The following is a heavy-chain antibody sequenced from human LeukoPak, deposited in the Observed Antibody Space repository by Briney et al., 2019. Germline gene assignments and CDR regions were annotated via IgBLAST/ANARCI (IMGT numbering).Heavy chain of an antibody. J-gene: IGHJ4*02. CDR1: GGSISTANYY. Sequence: SETLSLTCTVSGGSISTANYYWGWIRQPPGKGLEWIGNIFYSGSAYYNPSLKSRVTISVDTSKNQFSLKLSSVTAADTAVYYCARLRGYSYGLFDYWGQGTLVTVSS. CDR3: ARLRGYSYGLFDY. D-gene: IGHD5-18*01. CDR2: IFYSGSA. V-gene: IGHV4-39*07.